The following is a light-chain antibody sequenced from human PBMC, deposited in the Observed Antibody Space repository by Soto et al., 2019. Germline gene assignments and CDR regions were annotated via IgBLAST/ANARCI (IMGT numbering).Light chain of an antibody. CDR3: CSYAGSSTWV. CDR1: SGVVGSYNL. Sequence: QSALTQPASVSGSPGQWITFSSTGTSGVVGSYNLVSWYQQHPGKAPKLMIYEGSKRPSGVSNRFSGSKSGNTASLTISGLQAEDEADYYCCSYAGSSTWVFGGGTKLTVL. CDR2: EGS. J-gene: IGLJ3*02. V-gene: IGLV2-23*01.